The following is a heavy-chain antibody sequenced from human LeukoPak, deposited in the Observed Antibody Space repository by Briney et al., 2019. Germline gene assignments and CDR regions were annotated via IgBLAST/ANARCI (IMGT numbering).Heavy chain of an antibody. CDR3: ARARETEAVDY. J-gene: IGHJ4*02. Sequence: SETLSLTCAVYGGSFSGYYWTWIRQSPGKGLQWIGEINNSGSSNCDPSLKSRVTLSVDTSKNQFSLKLASVTAADTAVYYCARARETEAVDYWSQGTLVTVSS. V-gene: IGHV4-34*01. CDR2: INNSGSS. CDR1: GGSFSGYY.